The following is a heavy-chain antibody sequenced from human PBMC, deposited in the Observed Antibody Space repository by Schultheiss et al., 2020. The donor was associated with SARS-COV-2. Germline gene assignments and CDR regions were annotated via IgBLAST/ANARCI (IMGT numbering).Heavy chain of an antibody. CDR3: ARGVTTAGMDV. CDR2: IYYSGST. CDR1: GGSISSYY. J-gene: IGHJ6*02. V-gene: IGHV4-59*08. Sequence: SETLSLTCTVSGGSISSYYWSWIRQPPGKGLEWIGYIYYSGSTFYNPSLKSRVTISVDTSKNQFSLKLSSVTAADTAVYYCARGVTTAGMDVWGQGTTVTVSS. D-gene: IGHD4-17*01.